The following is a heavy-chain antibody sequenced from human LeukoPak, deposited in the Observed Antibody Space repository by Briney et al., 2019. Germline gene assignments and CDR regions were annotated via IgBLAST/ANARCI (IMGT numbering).Heavy chain of an antibody. CDR1: GFTFSNAW. CDR2: IKSKTDGGTT. CDR3: TTARFLEWLLFDY. J-gene: IGHJ4*02. D-gene: IGHD3-3*01. Sequence: GGSLRLSCASSGFTFSNAWMSWVREAPGKGLEWVGRIKSKTDGGTTDYAAPVKGRFTISRDDSKNTLYLQMNSLKTEDTAVYYCTTARFLEWLLFDYWGQGTLVTVSS. V-gene: IGHV3-15*01.